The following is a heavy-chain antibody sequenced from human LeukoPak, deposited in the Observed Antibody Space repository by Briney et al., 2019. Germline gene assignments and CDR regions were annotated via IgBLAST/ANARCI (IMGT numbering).Heavy chain of an antibody. CDR3: ASGGQSYRLS. D-gene: IGHD1-26*01. CDR2: TYYRSKWYN. CDR1: GDSVSSNSAA. V-gene: IGHV6-1*01. J-gene: IGHJ4*02. Sequence: SQTLSLTCAISGDSVSSNSAAWNWIRLSPSRGLEWLGRTYYRSKWYNDYAVSVKSRIIIDADTSKNQFSLQLSSVTPEDTAVYYCASGGQSYRLSWGQGTLVTVSS.